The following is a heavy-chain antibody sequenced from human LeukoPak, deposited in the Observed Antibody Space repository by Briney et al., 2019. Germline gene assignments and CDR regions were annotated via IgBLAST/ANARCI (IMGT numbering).Heavy chain of an antibody. CDR3: ATWAGRLGSYGXNXFDP. CDR2: INHSGST. J-gene: IGHJ5*02. Sequence: SETLSLTCAVYGGSFSGYYWSWIRQPPGKGLEWIGEINHSGSTNYNPSLKSRVTISVDTSKNQFSLKLSSVTAADTAVYYCATWAGRLGSYGXNXFDPWGQGTLVTVSS. CDR1: GGSFSGYY. D-gene: IGHD5-18*01. V-gene: IGHV4-34*01.